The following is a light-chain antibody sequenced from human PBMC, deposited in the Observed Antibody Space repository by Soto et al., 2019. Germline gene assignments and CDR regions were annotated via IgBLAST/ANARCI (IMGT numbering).Light chain of an antibody. CDR1: SIDIAPYNY. J-gene: IGLJ1*01. Sequence: QSVLTQPASVSGSPGQSLTISCTGTSIDIAPYNYDSWYQQHPGKAPKLIIYEVSYRPSGISNRFSGSKSGNTASLTISGLQAEDEADYYCSSYTSSTNYVFGTGTKVTVL. CDR3: SSYTSSTNYV. CDR2: EVS. V-gene: IGLV2-14*01.